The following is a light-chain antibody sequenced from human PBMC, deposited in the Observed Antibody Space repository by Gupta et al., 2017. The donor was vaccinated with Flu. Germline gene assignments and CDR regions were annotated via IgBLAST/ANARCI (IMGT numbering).Light chain of an antibody. V-gene: IGKV3-20*01. CDR1: QSFSSGY. Sequence: EVVLTQSPGTLSLSPGERATLSCRASQSFSSGYLAWYQQRPGQAPRLLVHGTSRRAAGIPDRFSGSASGTDFTLTISRLEPEDFALYFCHQYGDSPQTFGQGTXVEIK. CDR3: HQYGDSPQT. J-gene: IGKJ1*01. CDR2: GTS.